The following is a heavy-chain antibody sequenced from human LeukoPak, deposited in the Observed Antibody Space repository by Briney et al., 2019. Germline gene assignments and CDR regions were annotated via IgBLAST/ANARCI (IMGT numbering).Heavy chain of an antibody. Sequence: SETLSLTCTVSGGSISSYYWSWIRQPPGKGLEWIGYIYYSGSTNYNPSLKSRVTISVDTSKNQFSLKLSSVTAADTAVYYCARDSNDYDSSGYYYFDYWGQGTLVTVSS. D-gene: IGHD3-22*01. CDR2: IYYSGST. CDR1: GGSISSYY. J-gene: IGHJ4*02. V-gene: IGHV4-59*01. CDR3: ARDSNDYDSSGYYYFDY.